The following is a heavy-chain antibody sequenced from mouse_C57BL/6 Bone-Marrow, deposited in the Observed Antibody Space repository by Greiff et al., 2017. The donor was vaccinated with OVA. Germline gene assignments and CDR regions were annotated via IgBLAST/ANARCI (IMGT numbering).Heavy chain of an antibody. CDR3: TRGLRRPFAY. D-gene: IGHD2-4*01. CDR2: IDPEDGDT. J-gene: IGHJ3*01. Sequence: EVQLQQSGAELVRPGASVKLSCTASGFNIKDDYMHWVKQRPEQGLEWIGWIDPEDGDTDYASKFQGKATITADTYSNTAYLQLSSLTSEDTAVYYCTRGLRRPFAYWGQGTLVTVSA. V-gene: IGHV14-4*01. CDR1: GFNIKDDY.